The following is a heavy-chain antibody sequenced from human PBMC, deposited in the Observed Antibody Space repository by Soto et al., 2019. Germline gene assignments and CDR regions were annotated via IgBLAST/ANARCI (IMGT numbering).Heavy chain of an antibody. CDR2: INHSGST. CDR3: ARATWIQLWFFDY. D-gene: IGHD5-18*01. J-gene: IGHJ4*02. CDR1: GGSFSGYY. Sequence: PSETLSLTCAVYGGSFSGYYWSWIRQPPGKGLEWIGEINHSGSTNYNPSLKSRVTISVDTSKNQFSLKLSSVTAADTAVYYCARATWIQLWFFDYWGQGTLVTVSS. V-gene: IGHV4-34*01.